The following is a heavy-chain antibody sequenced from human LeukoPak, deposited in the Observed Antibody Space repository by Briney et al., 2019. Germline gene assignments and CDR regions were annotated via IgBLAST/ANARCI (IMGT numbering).Heavy chain of an antibody. CDR2: IYSGGST. D-gene: IGHD2-15*01. Sequence: GGSLRLSCAVSGFTVSSNYMSWVRQAPRKGLEWVSVIYSGGSTYYADSVKGRFTISRDNSKNTLYLQMNSLRAEDTAVYYCARRLGYCSGGSCYYFDYWGQGTLVTVSS. CDR3: ARRLGYCSGGSCYYFDY. V-gene: IGHV3-53*01. CDR1: GFTVSSNY. J-gene: IGHJ4*02.